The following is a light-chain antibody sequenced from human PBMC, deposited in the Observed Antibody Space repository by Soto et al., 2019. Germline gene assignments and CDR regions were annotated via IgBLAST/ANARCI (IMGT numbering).Light chain of an antibody. Sequence: EIVLTQSLGTLSLSPGERATLSCRASQSVSSSYLVWYQQRPGQPPRLLIYGTSTRAAGISDRFSGSGSGTDFTLTIYRLEPGDSAVYYCQQYGTSALTFGGGTK. CDR1: QSVSSSY. CDR2: GTS. J-gene: IGKJ4*01. V-gene: IGKV3-20*01. CDR3: QQYGTSALT.